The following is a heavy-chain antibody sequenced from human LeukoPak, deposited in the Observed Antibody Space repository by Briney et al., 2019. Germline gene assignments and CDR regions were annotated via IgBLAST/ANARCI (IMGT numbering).Heavy chain of an antibody. D-gene: IGHD3-10*01. CDR1: GDSISPYY. Sequence: SETLSLTCTVSGDSISPYYWSWIRQPAGKGLEWIGRIYTSGSTNYNPSLKSRVTMSVDTSKNQFSLKPSSVTAADTAVYYCARDSPNYYGSGTYYIWGQGTLVTVSS. J-gene: IGHJ4*02. V-gene: IGHV4-4*07. CDR2: IYTSGST. CDR3: ARDSPNYYGSGTYYI.